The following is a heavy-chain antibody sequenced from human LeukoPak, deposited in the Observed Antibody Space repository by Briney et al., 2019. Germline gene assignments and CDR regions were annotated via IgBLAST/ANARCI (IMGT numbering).Heavy chain of an antibody. J-gene: IGHJ4*02. CDR2: INPNSGGT. D-gene: IGHD2-15*01. CDR3: ARAHCSGGSCYSDFDY. CDR1: GYTFTGYY. Sequence: ASVKVSRKASGYTFTGYYMHWVRQAPGQGLEWMGWINPNSGGTNYAQKFQGRVTMTRDTSISTAYMELSRLRSDDAAVYYCARAHCSGGSCYSDFDYWGQGTLVTVSS. V-gene: IGHV1-2*02.